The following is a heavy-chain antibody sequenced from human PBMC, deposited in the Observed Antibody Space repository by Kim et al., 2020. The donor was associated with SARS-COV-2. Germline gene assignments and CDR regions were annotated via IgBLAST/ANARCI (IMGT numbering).Heavy chain of an antibody. J-gene: IGHJ6*02. V-gene: IGHV3-33*01. Sequence: KYYADSVKGRFTISRDNSKNTLYLQMNSRRAEDTAVYYCATDTRDYYGMDVWGQGTTVTVSS. CDR2: K. CDR3: ATDTRDYYGMDV.